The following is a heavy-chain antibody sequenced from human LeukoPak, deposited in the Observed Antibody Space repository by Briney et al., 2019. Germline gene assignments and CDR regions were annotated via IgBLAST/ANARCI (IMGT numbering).Heavy chain of an antibody. CDR1: GASINSYW. J-gene: IGHJ5*02. Sequence: SETLSLTCSVSGASINSYWWSWIRQPPGRGLEWIGYIYYSGSTNYNPSLKSRVTISVDTSKNQFSLKLSSVTAADTAVYYCARGGPKPIWFGEYWFDPWGQGTLVTVSS. D-gene: IGHD3-10*01. V-gene: IGHV4-59*01. CDR2: IYYSGST. CDR3: ARGGPKPIWFGEYWFDP.